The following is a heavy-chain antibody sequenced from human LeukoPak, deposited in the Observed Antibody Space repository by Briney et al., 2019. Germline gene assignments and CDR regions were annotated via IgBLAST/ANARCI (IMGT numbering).Heavy chain of an antibody. CDR2: IYYSGST. D-gene: IGHD3-3*01. Sequence: PSETLSLTCTVSGGSISSSSYYWGWIRQPPGKGLEWMGSIYYSGSTYYNPSLKSRVTISVDTSKNQFSLKLSSVTPADTAVYYCARHKGNDFWSGYTYYYYYMDVWGKGTMVTVSS. CDR1: GGSISSSSYY. CDR3: ARHKGNDFWSGYTYYYYYMDV. J-gene: IGHJ6*03. V-gene: IGHV4-39*01.